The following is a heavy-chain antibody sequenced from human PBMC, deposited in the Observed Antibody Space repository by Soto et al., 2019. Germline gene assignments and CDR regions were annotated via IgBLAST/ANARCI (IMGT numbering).Heavy chain of an antibody. Sequence: PSSSPRLSCAASRFPFNSHSMNWVRQAPGKGLEWVSSISSSSSYIYYADSVKGRFTISRDNAKNSLYLQMNSLRAEDSAVYYCAREVLSDSADWVQGTLVTVSS. CDR2: ISSSSSYI. V-gene: IGHV3-21*01. J-gene: IGHJ4*02. CDR3: AREVLSDSAD. CDR1: RFPFNSHS. D-gene: IGHD3-22*01.